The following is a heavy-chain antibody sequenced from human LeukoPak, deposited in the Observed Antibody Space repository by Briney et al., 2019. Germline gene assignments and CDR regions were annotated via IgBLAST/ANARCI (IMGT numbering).Heavy chain of an antibody. CDR1: GFTFDSFA. D-gene: IGHD6-19*01. CDR2: ISYDSLNT. V-gene: IGHV3-30*04. CDR3: ARGLKYSSGWFYFDC. J-gene: IGHJ4*02. Sequence: GGSLRLSRAASGFTFDSFAMHWVRQAPGKGLEWVAVISYDSLNTYYADSVKGRFTISRDDSKHTLYLQMNSLRADDTAVYYCARGLKYSSGWFYFDCWGQGTLVTVSS.